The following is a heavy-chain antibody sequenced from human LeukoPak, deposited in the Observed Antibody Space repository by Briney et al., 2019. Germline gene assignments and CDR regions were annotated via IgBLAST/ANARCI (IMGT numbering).Heavy chain of an antibody. Sequence: GRSLRLSCAASGFTFSSYAMHWVRQAPGKGLEWVAVISYDGSNKYYADSVKGRFTISRDNSKNTLYLQMNSLRAEDTAVYYCARAQYNGYYYGMDVWGQGTTVTVSS. CDR3: ARAQYNGYYYGMDV. D-gene: IGHD5-12*01. CDR2: ISYDGSNK. CDR1: GFTFSSYA. J-gene: IGHJ6*02. V-gene: IGHV3-30-3*01.